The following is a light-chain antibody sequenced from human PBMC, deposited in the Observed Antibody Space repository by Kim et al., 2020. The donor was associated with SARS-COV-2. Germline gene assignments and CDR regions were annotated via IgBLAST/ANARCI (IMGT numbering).Light chain of an antibody. J-gene: IGKJ2*01. CDR2: AES. V-gene: IGKV1-39*01. Sequence: SASVGDRVTITCRASQHINNHLNWYQQKPGKAPNLLIYAESSLQSGVPSRFSGNGSGTDFTLTISSLQPEDFATYYCQQSHSPPDTFGQGTKLEI. CDR3: QQSHSPPDT. CDR1: QHINNH.